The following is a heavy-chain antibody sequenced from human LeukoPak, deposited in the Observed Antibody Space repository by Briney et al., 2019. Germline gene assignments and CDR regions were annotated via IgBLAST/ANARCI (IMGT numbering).Heavy chain of an antibody. D-gene: IGHD3-3*01. V-gene: IGHV1-8*01. CDR2: MNPNSGNT. J-gene: IGHJ3*02. Sequence: ASVKVSCKASGYTFTSYDINWVRQATGQGLEWMGWMNPNSGNTGYAQKFQGRVTMTRNTSISTAYMELSSLRSEDTAVYYCASTDTYYDFWSGYSAFDIWGQGTTVTVS. CDR3: ASTDTYYDFWSGYSAFDI. CDR1: GYTFTSYD.